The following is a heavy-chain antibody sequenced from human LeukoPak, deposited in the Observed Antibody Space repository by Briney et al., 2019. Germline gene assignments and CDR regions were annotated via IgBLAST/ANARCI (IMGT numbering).Heavy chain of an antibody. J-gene: IGHJ4*02. CDR1: GFTFSDSA. CDR2: IKSKANNYVT. V-gene: IGHV3-73*01. D-gene: IGHD3-10*01. CDR3: TRFGESEGSVADY. Sequence: GVSLRLSCAASGFTFSDSAMHWVRQASGKGLEWIGHIKSKANNYVTAYAASVTGRFTISRDDSKNTAYLQMRNLKTEDTAIYYCTRFGESEGSVADYWGQGTLVTVSS.